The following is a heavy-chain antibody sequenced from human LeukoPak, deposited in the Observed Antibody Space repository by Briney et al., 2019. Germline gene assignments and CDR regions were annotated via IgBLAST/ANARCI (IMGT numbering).Heavy chain of an antibody. CDR1: GGSISSYY. V-gene: IGHV4-34*01. Sequence: SETLSLTCTVSGGSISSYYWSWIRQPPGKGLEWIGEINHSGSTNYNPSLKSRVTISLDTSKNQFSLKLSSVTAADTAVYYCARRRMIVVVKGAFDIWGQGTMVTVSS. CDR2: INHSGST. D-gene: IGHD3-22*01. CDR3: ARRRMIVVVKGAFDI. J-gene: IGHJ3*02.